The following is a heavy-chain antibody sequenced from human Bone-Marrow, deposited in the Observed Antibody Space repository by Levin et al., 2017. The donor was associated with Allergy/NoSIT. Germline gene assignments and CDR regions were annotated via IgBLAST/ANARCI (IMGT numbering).Heavy chain of an antibody. CDR3: ATLGPSY. CDR1: GVSLSSFY. J-gene: IGHJ4*02. Sequence: SETLSLTCGVYGVSLSSFYWGWIRQAPGKGLEWIGEINHNGVTRYHPSLESRVTISVDTSNNQFSLRLTSVTAADTAVYYCATLGPSYWGQGTPVTVSA. V-gene: IGHV4-34*01. CDR2: INHNGVT.